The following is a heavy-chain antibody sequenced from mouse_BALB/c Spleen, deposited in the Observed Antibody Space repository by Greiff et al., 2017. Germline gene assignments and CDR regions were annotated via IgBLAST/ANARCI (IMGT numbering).Heavy chain of an antibody. V-gene: IGHV5-17*02. J-gene: IGHJ2*01. D-gene: IGHD2-1*01. CDR1: GFTFSSFG. CDR3: ARGYGAGNHFDY. CDR2: ISSGSSTI. Sequence: EVQLVESGGGLVQPGGSRKLSCAASGFTFSSFGMHWVRQAPEKGLGWVANISSGSSTIYYADTVKGRFTISRDNPKNTLFLQMTSLRSEDTAMYYCARGYGAGNHFDYWGQGTTLTVSS.